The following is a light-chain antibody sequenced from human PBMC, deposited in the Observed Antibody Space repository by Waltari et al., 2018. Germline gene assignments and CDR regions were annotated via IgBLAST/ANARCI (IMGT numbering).Light chain of an antibody. CDR2: DTN. V-gene: IGLV8-61*01. CDR1: SGSVSTTYF. CDR3: VLSMGSGIWV. J-gene: IGLJ3*02. Sequence: QTVVTQEPSLSVCPGGTVTLTCGLTSGSVSTTYFPYWFQQAPGQAPRTLIFDTNTRSSGVPDRFSGSILDNKAALTITGAQADDESDYYCVLSMGSGIWVFGGGTKLTVL.